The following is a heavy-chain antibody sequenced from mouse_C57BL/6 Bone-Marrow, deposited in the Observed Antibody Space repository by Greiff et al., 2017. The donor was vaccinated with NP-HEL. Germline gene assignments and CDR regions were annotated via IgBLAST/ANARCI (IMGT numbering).Heavy chain of an antibody. Sequence: VQLQQPGAELVKPGASVKMSFKASGYTFTSYWITWVKQRPGQGLEWIGDIYPGSGSTNYNEKFKSKATLTVDTSSSTAYMQLSSLTSEDSAVYYWAGSKDWYFDVWGTGTTVTVSS. CDR1: GYTFTSYW. CDR3: AGSKDWYFDV. V-gene: IGHV1-55*01. J-gene: IGHJ1*03. CDR2: IYPGSGST. D-gene: IGHD1-1*01.